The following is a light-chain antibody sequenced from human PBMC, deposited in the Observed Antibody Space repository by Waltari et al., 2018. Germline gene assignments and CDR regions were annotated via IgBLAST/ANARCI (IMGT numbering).Light chain of an antibody. Sequence: QSALTQPPSASGSPGQSVPISCTGTNSHVGGYNFVSWYQQHPGKAPKLMIYEVIKRPSGVPDRCSGSKSDNTASLTVSGLQPEDEADYYCSSYAGSNNLVFGGGTKLTVL. J-gene: IGLJ2*01. CDR3: SSYAGSNNLV. V-gene: IGLV2-8*01. CDR1: NSHVGGYNF. CDR2: EVI.